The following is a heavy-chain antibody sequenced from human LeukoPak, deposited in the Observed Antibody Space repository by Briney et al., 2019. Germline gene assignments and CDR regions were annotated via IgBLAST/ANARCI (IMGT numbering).Heavy chain of an antibody. J-gene: IGHJ1*01. CDR1: GYTFNGYY. CDR3: ARVLKDGYNNGNFQH. Sequence: ASVKVSCKASGYTFNGYYMHWVRQAPGQGLEWMGWINHNSSATNYAQKFQGRVTMTRDTSITTAYMELSRLRSDDTAVYYCARVLKDGYNNGNFQHWGQGTLVTVSS. D-gene: IGHD5-24*01. CDR2: INHNSSAT. V-gene: IGHV1-2*02.